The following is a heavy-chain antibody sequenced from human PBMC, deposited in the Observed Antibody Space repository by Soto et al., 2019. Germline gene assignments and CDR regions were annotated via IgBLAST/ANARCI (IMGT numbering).Heavy chain of an antibody. CDR3: AKGLPERRSAYYRYNWFDP. CDR2: ISGSGGST. D-gene: IGHD3-3*01. CDR1: GFTFSSYA. V-gene: IGHV3-23*01. Sequence: EVQLLESGGGSEQPGKSLRLSCAASGFTFSSYAMSWVRQAPGKGLEWVSVISGSGGSTYYADSVKGRFTISRDNSKNTLYLQMNNLRAEDTAVYYCAKGLPERRSAYYRYNWFDPWGQGTLVTVSS. J-gene: IGHJ5*02.